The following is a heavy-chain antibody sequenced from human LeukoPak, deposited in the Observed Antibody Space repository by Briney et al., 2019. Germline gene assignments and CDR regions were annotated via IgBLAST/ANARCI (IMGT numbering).Heavy chain of an antibody. J-gene: IGHJ5*02. CDR1: GFTFSSYR. D-gene: IGHD4-17*01. CDR3: AGDLYGPAWFDP. CDR2: ISSSSSTI. V-gene: IGHV3-48*01. Sequence: GGSLRLSCAASGFTFSSYRMNWVRQAPGKGLEWVAYISSSSSTIYYADSVKGRFTISRDNAKNSLYLQMNSLRAEDTAVYYCAGDLYGPAWFDPWGQGTLVSVSS.